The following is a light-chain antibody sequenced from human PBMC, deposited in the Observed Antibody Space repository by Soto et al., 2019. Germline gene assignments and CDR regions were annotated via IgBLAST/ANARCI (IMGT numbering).Light chain of an antibody. CDR2: EVI. J-gene: IGLJ2*01. CDR3: SSYTTDTTLV. CDR1: SSDVGSYTR. V-gene: IGLV2-18*02. Sequence: QSALTQPPSVSGSPGQSVTISCTGTSSDVGSYTRVSWYQQPPGTAPKPMIYEVINRPSGVPDRFSGTKSGNTASLTISGLQAEDEADYYCSSYTTDTTLVFGGGTKVTVL.